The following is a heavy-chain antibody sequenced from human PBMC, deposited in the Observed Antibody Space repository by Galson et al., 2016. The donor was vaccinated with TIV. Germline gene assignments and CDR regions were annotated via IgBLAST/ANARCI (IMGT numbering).Heavy chain of an antibody. J-gene: IGHJ4*02. CDR3: ARDCSNTNCYTDPIYFDS. CDR2: IGSSGRII. D-gene: IGHD2-2*02. CDR1: GFTFSDYY. V-gene: IGHV3-11*01. Sequence: LRLSCAASGFTFSDYYMRWIRQAPGKGLEWISYIGSSGRIIYYADSVKGRFTISRDNAKSSLYLQMNSLRVEDTAVYYCARDCSNTNCYTDPIYFDSWGQGGLVTVSS.